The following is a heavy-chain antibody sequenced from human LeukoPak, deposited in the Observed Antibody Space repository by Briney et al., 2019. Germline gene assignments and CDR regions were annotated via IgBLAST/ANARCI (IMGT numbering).Heavy chain of an antibody. J-gene: IGHJ4*02. CDR2: MNPNSGNT. CDR3: ARGTPSCASASCYNY. D-gene: IGHD2-2*02. CDR1: GYTFTDYD. Sequence: ASVKVSCKASGYTFTDYDINWVRQATGQGLEWMGWMNPNSGNTGYAQKFQGRVTMTRNTSISTAYMELSGLKSEDTAVYYCARGTPSCASASCYNYWGQGTLIAVSS. V-gene: IGHV1-8*01.